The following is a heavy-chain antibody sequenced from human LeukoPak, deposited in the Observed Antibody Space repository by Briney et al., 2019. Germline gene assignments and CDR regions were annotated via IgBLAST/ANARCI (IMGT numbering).Heavy chain of an antibody. D-gene: IGHD3-10*01. CDR3: AKDIITMVRGSRMDY. CDR1: GFTFSDYG. Sequence: GRSLRLSCAASGFTFSDYGMHWVRQAPGKGLEWVTTISYDGTNKYYADSVKGRFTISRVNSKNTLYLQMNSLRAEDTAVYYCAKDIITMVRGSRMDYWGQGTLVTVSS. J-gene: IGHJ4*02. CDR2: ISYDGTNK. V-gene: IGHV3-30*18.